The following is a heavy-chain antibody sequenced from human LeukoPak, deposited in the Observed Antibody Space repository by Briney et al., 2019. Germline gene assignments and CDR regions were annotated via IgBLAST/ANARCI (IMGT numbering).Heavy chain of an antibody. J-gene: IGHJ5*02. CDR3: ARLFATAVAATSVGFDP. V-gene: IGHV5-51*01. CDR1: GYSFTSYW. CDR2: IYPGDSDT. D-gene: IGHD2-15*01. Sequence: GESLKISCKGSGYSFTSYWIGWVRQMPGKCLEWMGIIYPGDSDTRYSPSFQGQVTISADKSISTAYLQWSSLKASDTAMYYCARLFATAVAATSVGFDPWGQGTLVTVSS.